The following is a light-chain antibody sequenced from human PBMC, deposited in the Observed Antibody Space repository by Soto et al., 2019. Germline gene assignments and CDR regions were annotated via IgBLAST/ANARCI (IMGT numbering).Light chain of an antibody. CDR3: QQYGVEPV. V-gene: IGKV3-20*01. J-gene: IGKJ1*01. CDR2: DAS. CDR1: QTVVSSY. Sequence: EIVLAQSPATKSTSPVERVNLSCXGRQTVVSSYLAWYQQKPGQPPRLLIFDASSRATGIPDRFSGSGSGTDFSLIISRLEPEDFAVYYCQQYGVEPVFGQGTKVDIK.